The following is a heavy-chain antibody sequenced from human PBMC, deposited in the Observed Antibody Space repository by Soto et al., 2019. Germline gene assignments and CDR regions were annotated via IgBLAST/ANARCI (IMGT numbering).Heavy chain of an antibody. CDR2: IKEDGSET. CDR1: EFSFSDYW. Sequence: GGSLRLSCAASEFSFSDYWMDWVRQAPGRGLEWVGNIKEDGSETYYVDSVRGRFTISRDNSKNTLYLQMNSLRAEDTAVYYCAKDVSAPYFDYWGQGTLVTVSS. J-gene: IGHJ4*02. V-gene: IGHV3-7*05. CDR3: AKDVSAPYFDY.